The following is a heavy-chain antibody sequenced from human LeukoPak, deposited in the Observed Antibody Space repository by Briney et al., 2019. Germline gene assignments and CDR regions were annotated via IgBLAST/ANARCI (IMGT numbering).Heavy chain of an antibody. CDR2: ISSNIFGTT. CDR3: ARDRGGSGWPLFDS. Sequence: QPGGSLRLSCEASGFTFSTYSMNGVRQAPGKGLEWVSHISSNIFGTTYYAESVKGRFTVSRDNAKNSVYLQMNSLRDEDTAVYYCARDRGGSGWPLFDSWGPGALVTVSS. V-gene: IGHV3-48*02. J-gene: IGHJ4*02. CDR1: GFTFSTYS. D-gene: IGHD6-25*01.